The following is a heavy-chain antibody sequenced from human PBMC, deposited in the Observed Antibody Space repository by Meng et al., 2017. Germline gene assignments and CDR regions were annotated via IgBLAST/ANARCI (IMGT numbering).Heavy chain of an antibody. J-gene: IGHJ4*02. V-gene: IGHV1-8*02. CDR2: MNPDTANT. Sequence: ASVNVSCKASGYTFTNYDIHWVRQATVQGLEWLVWMNPDTANTGYAHKFQGRVIMTTDTSMSTFYMELSSLTVEDTAVYYCARGPSFSSASYHRGDYWGQGTLVTVSS. CDR3: ARGPSFSSASYHRGDY. CDR1: GYTFTNYD. D-gene: IGHD3-10*01.